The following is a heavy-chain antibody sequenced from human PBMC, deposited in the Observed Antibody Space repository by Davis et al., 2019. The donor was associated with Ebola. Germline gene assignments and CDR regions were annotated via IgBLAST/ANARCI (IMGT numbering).Heavy chain of an antibody. CDR3: ARSNYGSGSYDS. J-gene: IGHJ5*01. V-gene: IGHV4-34*01. CDR2: INHSGST. D-gene: IGHD3-10*01. CDR1: GVSISSYY. Sequence: SETLSLTCTVSGVSISSYYWSWIRPPPGKGLEWIGEINHSGSTNYNPSLKSRGTISVDTSKNQFSLKLNSVTAADTAVFYCARSNYGSGSYDSWGQGALVTVSS.